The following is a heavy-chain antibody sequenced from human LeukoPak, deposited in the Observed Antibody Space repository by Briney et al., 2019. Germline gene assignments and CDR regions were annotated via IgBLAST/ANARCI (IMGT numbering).Heavy chain of an antibody. Sequence: GGSLRLSCTVSGFSFSGYAFTWVRQAPGKGLEFVSSISVTGSNIYYADSVKGRFTITRDNSKNTLDLQMNSLRSEDTAVYFCAKVGNWNYYSLYYFDYWGQGTLVTVSS. CDR3: AKVGNWNYYSLYYFDY. J-gene: IGHJ4*02. CDR1: GFSFSGYA. D-gene: IGHD1-7*01. V-gene: IGHV3-23*01. CDR2: ISVTGSNI.